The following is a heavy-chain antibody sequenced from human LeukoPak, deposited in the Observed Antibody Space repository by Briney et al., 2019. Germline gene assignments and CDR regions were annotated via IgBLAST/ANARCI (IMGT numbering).Heavy chain of an antibody. D-gene: IGHD5-18*01. CDR2: TKYGAST. CDR3: ARLGYGNGRVNWFDP. J-gene: IGHJ5*02. CDR1: GGSISSSINY. V-gene: IGHV4-39*01. Sequence: SETLSLTCTVSGGSISSSINYRAWIRQPPGKGLEWIATTKYGASTFYNPSLRSRVTISVDTSKNQFSLKVNSVTAADTAVYYCARLGYGNGRVNWFDPWGQGNLVTVSS.